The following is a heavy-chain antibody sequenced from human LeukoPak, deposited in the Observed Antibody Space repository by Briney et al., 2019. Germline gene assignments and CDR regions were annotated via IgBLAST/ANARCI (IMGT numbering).Heavy chain of an antibody. CDR2: ISISSTYV. CDR3: ARVSGSYDY. V-gene: IGHV3-21*01. J-gene: IGHJ4*02. CDR1: GSTFSSYA. Sequence: GGSLRLSCAASGSTFSSYAMSWVRQAPGKGLEWVSSISISSTYVYYADSVKGRFTISRDNAKNSLYLQMNSLRADDTAVYYCARVSGSYDYWGQGTLVTVSS. D-gene: IGHD3-10*01.